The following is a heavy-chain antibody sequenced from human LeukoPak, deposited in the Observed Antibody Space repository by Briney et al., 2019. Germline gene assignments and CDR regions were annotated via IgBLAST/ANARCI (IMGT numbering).Heavy chain of an antibody. CDR3: ARDLVGATIE. CDR1: GVSITSYY. V-gene: IGHV4-59*12. J-gene: IGHJ4*02. D-gene: IGHD1-26*01. Sequence: SETLSLTCTVSGVSITSYYWTWIRQPPGKGLDWIGSINYSGITNYNPSLKSRVTISVDTSKNQFSLKLSSVTAADTAVYYCARDLVGATIEWGQGTLVTVSS. CDR2: INYSGIT.